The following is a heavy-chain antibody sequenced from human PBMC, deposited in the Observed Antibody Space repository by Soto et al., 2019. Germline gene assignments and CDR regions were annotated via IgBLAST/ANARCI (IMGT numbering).Heavy chain of an antibody. V-gene: IGHV1-8*01. CDR1: GYTFTSYD. J-gene: IGHJ5*02. Sequence: ASVKVSCKASGYTFTSYDINWVRQATGQGLEWMGWMNPNSGNTGYAQKFQGRVTMTRNTSISTAYMELSSLRSEDTAVYYCARSRGDIVVVPAAIDGYWFDPWGQGTLVTVS. CDR2: MNPNSGNT. D-gene: IGHD2-2*02. CDR3: ARSRGDIVVVPAAIDGYWFDP.